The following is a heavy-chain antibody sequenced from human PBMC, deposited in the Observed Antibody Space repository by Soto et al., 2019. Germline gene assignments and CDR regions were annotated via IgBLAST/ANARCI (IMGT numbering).Heavy chain of an antibody. CDR1: GGSINSAGYY. D-gene: IGHD2-21*01. CDR2: IYYSGRT. CDR3: ARVPTLCGILDVFDY. V-gene: IGHV4-31*03. J-gene: IGHJ4*02. Sequence: PSETLSLTCNVSGGSINSAGYYWSWIRQHPGKGLEWIGYIYYSGRTYYNPSLKSRVTISIHTSKTQCSLKLSSVTAADTAVYYCARVPTLCGILDVFDYWRQGTLVTVSS.